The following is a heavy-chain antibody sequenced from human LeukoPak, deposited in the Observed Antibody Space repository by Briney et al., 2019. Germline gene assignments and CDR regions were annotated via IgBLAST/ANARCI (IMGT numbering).Heavy chain of an antibody. V-gene: IGHV4-59*01. Sequence: SETLSLTCTVSGGSISSYYWSWIRQPPGKGLEWIGYIYYSGSSNYNPSLKSRVTISVDTSKTQFSLKLSSVTAADTAVYYCARGACSGGSCCYYYYGMDVWGQGTTVTVSS. D-gene: IGHD2-15*01. CDR1: GGSISSYY. CDR3: ARGACSGGSCCYYYYGMDV. J-gene: IGHJ6*02. CDR2: IYYSGSS.